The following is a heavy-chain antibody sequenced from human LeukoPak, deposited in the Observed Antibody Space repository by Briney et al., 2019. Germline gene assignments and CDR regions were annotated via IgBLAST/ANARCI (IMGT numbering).Heavy chain of an antibody. D-gene: IGHD3-22*01. CDR3: AKGYGFDSSGSEHYFEN. Sequence: GGSLRLSCAASGFAFSNYGIHWVRQAPGKGLEWVAVISYDGSNKYYAESVKGRFTISRDNSKNTLYLQMNSLRAEDTAVYYCAKGYGFDSSGSEHYFENWGQGILVTVSS. CDR1: GFAFSNYG. CDR2: ISYDGSNK. J-gene: IGHJ4*02. V-gene: IGHV3-30*18.